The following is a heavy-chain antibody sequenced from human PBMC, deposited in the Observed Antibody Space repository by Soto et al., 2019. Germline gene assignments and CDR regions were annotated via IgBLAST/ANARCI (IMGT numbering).Heavy chain of an antibody. V-gene: IGHV1-46*01. CDR1: GYTFPIYY. CDR3: ARGVPGGHSDY. Sequence: QVQLVQSGAEVKKPGASVKVSCKASGYTFPIYYMHWVRQAPGQGLEWMGMVNPSAGSTSYAPKFQGRVTMTRDTSTSTVYLELSSLRSEDTAVYYCARGVPGGHSDYWGQGTLVTVSS. D-gene: IGHD2-8*02. J-gene: IGHJ4*02. CDR2: VNPSAGST.